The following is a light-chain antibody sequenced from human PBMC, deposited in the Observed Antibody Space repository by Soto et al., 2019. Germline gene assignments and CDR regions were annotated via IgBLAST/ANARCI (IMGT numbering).Light chain of an antibody. J-gene: IGKJ5*01. Sequence: DIQMTQSPSSLSASVGDRVTITCQASQDINKNLIWYQQKPGKAPKLLIYDASDLETGVPSRFSGSGSGTGFTFTISSLQPEDFATYYCQQYESLPLTFAQATLPEI. CDR1: QDINKN. V-gene: IGKV1-33*01. CDR2: DAS. CDR3: QQYESLPLT.